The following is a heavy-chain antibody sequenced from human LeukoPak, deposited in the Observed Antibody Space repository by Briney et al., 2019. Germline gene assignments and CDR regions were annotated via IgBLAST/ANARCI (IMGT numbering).Heavy chain of an antibody. J-gene: IGHJ6*02. CDR1: GYTFTSYD. Sequence: ASVKVSCKASGYTFTSYDTNWVRQATGQGLEWMGWMNPNSGNTGYAQKFQGRVTMTRNTSISTAYMELSSLRSEDTAVYYCARGRGYYYYYGMDVWGQGTTVTVSS. V-gene: IGHV1-8*01. CDR2: MNPNSGNT. CDR3: ARGRGYYYYYGMDV.